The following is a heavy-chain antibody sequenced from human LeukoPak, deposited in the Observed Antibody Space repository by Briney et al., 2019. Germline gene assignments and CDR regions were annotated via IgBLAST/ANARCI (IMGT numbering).Heavy chain of an antibody. CDR3: AKRKRTIFGVVIMGYYFDY. J-gene: IGHJ4*02. Sequence: GGSLRLSCAASGFTFSSYAISWVRQAPGKGLEWVSAISGSGGSTYYADSVKGRFTISRDNSKNTLYLQMNSLRAEDTAVYYYAKRKRTIFGVVIMGYYFDYWGQGTLVTVSS. CDR1: GFTFSSYA. CDR2: ISGSGGST. V-gene: IGHV3-23*01. D-gene: IGHD3-3*01.